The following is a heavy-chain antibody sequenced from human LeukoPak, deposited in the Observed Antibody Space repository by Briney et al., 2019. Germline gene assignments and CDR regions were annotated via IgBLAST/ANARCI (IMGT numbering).Heavy chain of an antibody. CDR3: ARDKGGDQYYYYGMDV. D-gene: IGHD2-21*02. Sequence: PSETLSLTCTVSGCSVSSGSYYWSWIRQPPGKGLEWIGYIYYSGSTNYNPSLKSRVTISVDTSKNQFSLKLSSVTAADTAVYYCARDKGGDQYYYYGMDVWGQGTTVTVSS. V-gene: IGHV4-61*01. CDR2: IYYSGST. J-gene: IGHJ6*02. CDR1: GCSVSSGSYY.